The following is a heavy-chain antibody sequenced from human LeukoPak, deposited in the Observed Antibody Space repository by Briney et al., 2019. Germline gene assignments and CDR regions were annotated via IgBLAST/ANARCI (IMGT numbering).Heavy chain of an antibody. D-gene: IGHD1-26*01. V-gene: IGHV3-23*01. CDR3: AKDKPGWYSGSYYDY. CDR2: FSGSGGST. J-gene: IGHJ4*02. Sequence: PGGSLRLSCAASGFIFSSYAMSWLPQAPGKGLELVSSFSGSGGSTYYADSVKGRFTISRDNSKNTLYLQMNSLRAEDTAVYYCAKDKPGWYSGSYYDYWGQGTLVTVSS. CDR1: GFIFSSYA.